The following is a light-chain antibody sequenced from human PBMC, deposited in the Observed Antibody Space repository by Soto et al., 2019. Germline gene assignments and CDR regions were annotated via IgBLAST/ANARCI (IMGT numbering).Light chain of an antibody. J-gene: IGKJ2*01. CDR1: QTISTH. CDR3: QQSYNTPYT. Sequence: DIQMTQSPSSLFASPGDRVTITCRAGQTISTHLSWYHQRPGKTPNLLIYGGYFLQSGVPSRFSGSGSGTEFTLTISSLQPEDFGTYFCQQSYNTPYTFGQGTKLEI. CDR2: GGY. V-gene: IGKV1-39*01.